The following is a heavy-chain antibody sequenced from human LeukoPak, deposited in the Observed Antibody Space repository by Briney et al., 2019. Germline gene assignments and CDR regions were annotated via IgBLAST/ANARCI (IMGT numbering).Heavy chain of an antibody. D-gene: IGHD6-6*01. CDR1: GGTFSSYA. J-gene: IGHJ6*03. CDR2: IIPIFGTA. V-gene: IGHV1-69*05. CDR3: AREPIAARHYYYMDV. Sequence: EASVKVSCKAPGGTFSSYAISWVRQAPGQGLEWMGGIIPIFGTANYAQKFQGRVTITTDESTSTAYMELSSLRSEDTAVYYCAREPIAARHYYYMDVWGKGTTVTVSS.